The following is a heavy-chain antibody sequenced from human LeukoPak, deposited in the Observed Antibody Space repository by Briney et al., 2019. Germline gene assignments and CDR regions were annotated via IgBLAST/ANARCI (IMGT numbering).Heavy chain of an antibody. D-gene: IGHD3-3*01. J-gene: IGHJ6*03. CDR1: GGSISSGSYY. V-gene: IGHV4-61*02. CDR3: ARGLFGVVTHYYYYMDV. CDR2: VYSSGST. Sequence: PSETLSLTRTVSGGSISSGSYYWTWIRQPAGKGLEWIGRVYSSGSTNYNPSLKSRVTISVDTSKNQFSLNLSSVTAADTAVYYCARGLFGVVTHYYYYMDVWGKGTTVTVSS.